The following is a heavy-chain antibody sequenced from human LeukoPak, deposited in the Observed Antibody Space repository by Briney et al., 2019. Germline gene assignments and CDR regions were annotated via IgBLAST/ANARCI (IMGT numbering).Heavy chain of an antibody. Sequence: EASVKVSCKASGGTFSSYAISWVRQAPGQGLEWMGGIIPIFGTANYAQKFQGRVTITADESTSTAYMELSSLRSEDTAVYYCARADGYRVYYFDYWGQGTLVTVSS. D-gene: IGHD5-24*01. CDR1: GGTFSSYA. V-gene: IGHV1-69*13. CDR3: ARADGYRVYYFDY. J-gene: IGHJ4*02. CDR2: IIPIFGTA.